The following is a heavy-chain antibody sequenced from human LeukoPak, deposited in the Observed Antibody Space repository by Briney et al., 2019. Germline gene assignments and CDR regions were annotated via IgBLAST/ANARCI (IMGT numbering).Heavy chain of an antibody. CDR3: ARGWGIAALSDAFDI. D-gene: IGHD6-6*01. J-gene: IGHJ3*02. CDR1: GGSISTYY. CDR2: IYTSGST. V-gene: IGHV4-4*07. Sequence: SETLSLTCTVSGGSISTYYWSWIRQPAGKGLEWIGRIYTSGSTNYNPSLKSRVTMSVDTSKNQFSLKLSSVTAADTAVYYCARGWGIAALSDAFDIWGQGTMVTVSS.